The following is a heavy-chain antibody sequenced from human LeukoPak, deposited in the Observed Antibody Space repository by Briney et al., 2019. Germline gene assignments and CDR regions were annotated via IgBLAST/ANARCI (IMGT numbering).Heavy chain of an antibody. CDR3: ARYYGDIVVVPAAYPVSPFDAFDI. V-gene: IGHV4-61*02. D-gene: IGHD2-2*01. CDR1: GDSISSGDYY. CDR2: IYASGST. J-gene: IGHJ3*02. Sequence: PSETLSLTCTVSGDSISSGDYYWSWIRQPAGKGLEWIGRIYASGSTNYNPSLKSRVTISVDTSKNQFSLKLSSVTAADTAVYYCARYYGDIVVVPAAYPVSPFDAFDIWGQGTMVTVSS.